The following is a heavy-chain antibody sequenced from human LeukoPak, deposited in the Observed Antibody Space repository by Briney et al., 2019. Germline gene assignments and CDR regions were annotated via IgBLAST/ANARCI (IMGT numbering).Heavy chain of an antibody. CDR1: GFTLSFTC. Sequence: GGSLRLSCEASGFTLSFTCMHWVRQAPGKGLVWVSRICPDARRTGYADSVKGRFTISRDIAKNTLYLQMNSLGAGDTAVYYCSVALSGTRNALDIWGQGTMVTVSS. V-gene: IGHV3-74*01. J-gene: IGHJ3*02. D-gene: IGHD1-20*01. CDR2: ICPDARRT. CDR3: SVALSGTRNALDI.